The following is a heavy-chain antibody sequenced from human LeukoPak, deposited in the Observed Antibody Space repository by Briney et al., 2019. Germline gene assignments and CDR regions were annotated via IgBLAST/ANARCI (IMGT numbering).Heavy chain of an antibody. D-gene: IGHD3-22*01. Sequence: ASVKVSCKASGYTFTSYGISWVRQAPGQGLEWMGWISAYNGNTNYAQKFQGRVTMTRNTSISTAYMELSSLRSEDTAVYYCARVDSSGYYYDHWGQGTMVTVSS. V-gene: IGHV1-18*01. J-gene: IGHJ3*01. CDR2: ISAYNGNT. CDR1: GYTFTSYG. CDR3: ARVDSSGYYYDH.